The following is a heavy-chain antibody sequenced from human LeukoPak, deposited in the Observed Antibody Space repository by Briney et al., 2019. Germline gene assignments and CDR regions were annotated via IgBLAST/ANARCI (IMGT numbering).Heavy chain of an antibody. V-gene: IGHV3-30*01. CDR2: ISYDGSNK. CDR3: ARRQGAARLSYFDY. Sequence: GSLRLSCAASGFTFSSCAMHWVRQAPGKGLEWVAVISYDGSNKYYADSVKGRFTISRDNSKNTLYLQMNSLRAEDTAVYYCARRQGAARLSYFDYWGQGTLVTVSS. CDR1: GFTFSSCA. J-gene: IGHJ4*02. D-gene: IGHD6-6*01.